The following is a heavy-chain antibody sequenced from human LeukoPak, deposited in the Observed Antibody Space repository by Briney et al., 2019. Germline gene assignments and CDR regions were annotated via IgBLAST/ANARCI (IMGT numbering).Heavy chain of an antibody. D-gene: IGHD6-19*01. CDR1: GGSIGSSSYY. V-gene: IGHV4-39*01. Sequence: PSETLSLTCTVSGGSIGSSSYYWGWIRQPPGKGLEWIGSIYYSGSTYYNPSLRSRVTISVDTSKNQFSLRLSSVTAADTAVYYCARQRIAVAGTFDYWGQGTLVTVSS. CDR2: IYYSGST. J-gene: IGHJ4*02. CDR3: ARQRIAVAGTFDY.